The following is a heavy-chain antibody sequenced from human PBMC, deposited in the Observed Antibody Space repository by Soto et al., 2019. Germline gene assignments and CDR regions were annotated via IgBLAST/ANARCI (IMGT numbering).Heavy chain of an antibody. V-gene: IGHV4-30-4*01. J-gene: IGHJ4*02. D-gene: IGHD3-10*01. CDR2: IYYRGST. CDR1: GGSISSGDYY. CDR3: ARHSGKYYYGSGSYTYFDY. Sequence: QVQLQESGPGLVKPSQTLSLTCTVSGGSISSGDYYWSWIRQPPGKGLGWIGSIYYRGSTYYNPSLKSRVTISVDTSKNQFSLKLSSVTAADTAVYYCARHSGKYYYGSGSYTYFDYWGQGTLVTVSS.